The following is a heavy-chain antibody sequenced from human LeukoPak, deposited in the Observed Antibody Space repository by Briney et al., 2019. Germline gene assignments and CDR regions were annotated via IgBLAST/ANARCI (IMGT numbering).Heavy chain of an antibody. CDR3: AKDRLGAVLYFDC. V-gene: IGHV3-21*04. Sequence: GSLRLSCTASGFTFSTYTMNWVRQAPGKGLEWISSITSNRKYIFYADSLKGRFTISRDNAKNTLYLQINSLGAEDTAVYYCAKDRLGAVLYFDCWGQGTLVTVSS. CDR1: GFTFSTYT. J-gene: IGHJ4*02. CDR2: ITSNRKYI. D-gene: IGHD1-26*01.